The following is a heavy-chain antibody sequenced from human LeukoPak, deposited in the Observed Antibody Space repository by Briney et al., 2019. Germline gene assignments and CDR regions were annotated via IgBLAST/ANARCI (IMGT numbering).Heavy chain of an antibody. CDR1: GFTVSSNY. J-gene: IGHJ4*02. CDR2: IYSGGST. CDR3: ARSGHSSGYYSFDY. D-gene: IGHD3-22*01. V-gene: IGHV3-53*01. Sequence: GGSLRLSCAASGFTVSSNYMSWVRRAPGKGLEWVSVIYSGGSTYYADSVKGRFTISRDNSKNTLYLQMNSLRAENTAVYYCARSGHSSGYYSFDYWGQGTLVTVSS.